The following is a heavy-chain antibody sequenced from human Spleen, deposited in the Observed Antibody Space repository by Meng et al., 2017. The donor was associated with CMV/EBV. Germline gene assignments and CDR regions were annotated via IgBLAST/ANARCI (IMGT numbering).Heavy chain of an antibody. D-gene: IGHD5-18*01. J-gene: IGHJ6*02. CDR1: GGIYSDYA. CDR3: ARHSARRYSYGYYYYYGMDV. CDR2: IYPGDSDT. V-gene: IGHV5-51*01. Sequence: KVSCKASGGIYSDYAISWVRQMPGKGLEWMGIIYPGDSDTKYSPSFQGQVTISADKSISTAYLQWSSLKASDTAMYYCARHSARRYSYGYYYYYGMDVWGQGTTVTVSS.